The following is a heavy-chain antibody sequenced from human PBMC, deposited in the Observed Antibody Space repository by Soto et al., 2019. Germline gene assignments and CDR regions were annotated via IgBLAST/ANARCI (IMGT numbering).Heavy chain of an antibody. D-gene: IGHD6-13*01. CDR1: GYTFTGDY. J-gene: IGHJ4*02. CDR2: INPNSGGT. CDR3: ARVRAAVAPDFDY. V-gene: IGHV1-2*02. Sequence: QVQLVQSGAEVKKPGASVKVSCKASGYTFTGDYIHWVRQAPGQGLERMGWINPNSGGTNYAQNFQGRVTMTRDTSISTAYMELNGLTSDDTAVYYCARVRAAVAPDFDYWGQGALVTVSS.